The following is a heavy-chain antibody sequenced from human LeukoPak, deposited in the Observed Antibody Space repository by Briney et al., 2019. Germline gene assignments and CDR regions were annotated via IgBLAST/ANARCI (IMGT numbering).Heavy chain of an antibody. J-gene: IGHJ4*02. D-gene: IGHD2-15*01. CDR3: AKSGGDSCYSFSSI. CDR2: ISGSGGTT. Sequence: HPGGSLRLSCAASGFTFSSYAMSWVRQAPGMGLEWVSVISGSGGTTFYADSVKGRFTISRDKSKNTLYLQMNSLRAEDTAVYYCAKSGGDSCYSFSSIWGQGTLVTVSS. V-gene: IGHV3-23*01. CDR1: GFTFSSYA.